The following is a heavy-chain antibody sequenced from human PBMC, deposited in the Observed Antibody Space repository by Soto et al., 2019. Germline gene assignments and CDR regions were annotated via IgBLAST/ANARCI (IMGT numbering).Heavy chain of an antibody. Sequence: QVQLVQSGAEVKKPGSSVTVSCKASGGTFSSYAISWVRQAPGQGLEWMGGIITIFGTANYAQKFQGRVTITADESTSTAYMELSSLRSEDTAVYYWARGAIWFGDSGPFDYWGQGTLVTVSS. CDR2: IITIFGTA. V-gene: IGHV1-69*01. D-gene: IGHD3-10*01. CDR1: GGTFSSYA. CDR3: ARGAIWFGDSGPFDY. J-gene: IGHJ4*02.